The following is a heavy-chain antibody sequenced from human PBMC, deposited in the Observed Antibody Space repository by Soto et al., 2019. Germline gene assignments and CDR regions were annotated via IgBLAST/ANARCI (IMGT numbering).Heavy chain of an antibody. CDR1: GGTFSSYT. V-gene: IGHV1-69*08. D-gene: IGHD2-2*01. CDR2: IIPILGIA. CDR3: AGDGDIVVVPAAIHYYMDV. Sequence: VQLVQSGAEVKKPGSSVKVSCKASGGTFSSYTISWVRQAPGQGLEWMGRIIPILGIANYAQKFQGRVTITADKSTGTAYMELSSLRSEDTAVYYCAGDGDIVVVPAAIHYYMDVWGKGTTVTVSS. J-gene: IGHJ6*03.